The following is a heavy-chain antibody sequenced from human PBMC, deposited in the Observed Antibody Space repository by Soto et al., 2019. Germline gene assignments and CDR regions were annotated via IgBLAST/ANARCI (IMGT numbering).Heavy chain of an antibody. CDR2: INHSGST. CDR1: GGSFSGYY. V-gene: IGHV4-34*01. D-gene: IGHD5-18*01. Sequence: QVQLQQWGAGLLKPSETLSLTCAVYGGSFSGYYWSWIRQPPGKGLEWIGEINHSGSTNYNPSLKSRVTISVDTSKNQFSLKLSSVTAADTAVYYWARVRWGYSYGAYWGQGTLVTVSS. J-gene: IGHJ4*02. CDR3: ARVRWGYSYGAY.